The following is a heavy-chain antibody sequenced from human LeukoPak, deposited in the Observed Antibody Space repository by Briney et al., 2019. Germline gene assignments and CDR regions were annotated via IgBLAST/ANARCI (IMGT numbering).Heavy chain of an antibody. CDR2: ISSSSSYI. CDR1: GFTFSSYS. J-gene: IGHJ4*02. Sequence: GGSLRLSCAASGFTFSSYSMNWVRQAPGKGLEWVSSISSSSSYIYYADSVKGRFTISRDNAKNSLYLQMNSLRAEDTAVYYCASGKGSSLSTGLFDYWGQGTLVTVSS. CDR3: ASGKGSSLSTGLFDY. D-gene: IGHD6-6*01. V-gene: IGHV3-21*01.